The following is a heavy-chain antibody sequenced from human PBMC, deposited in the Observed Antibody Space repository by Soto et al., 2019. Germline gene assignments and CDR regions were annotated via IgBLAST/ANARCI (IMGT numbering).Heavy chain of an antibody. Sequence: SETLSLTCTVSGASITSGGYYWSWIRQHPGKGLEWIGYIYYNGNTYYNPSLKSRITISGDASKRQFSLKLSSMTAADTAVYLCATIAPINDGASWDYWAPGTLVTVSS. CDR2: IYYNGNT. CDR3: ATIAPINDGASWDY. V-gene: IGHV4-31*02. J-gene: IGHJ4*02. D-gene: IGHD6-13*01. CDR1: GASITSGGYY.